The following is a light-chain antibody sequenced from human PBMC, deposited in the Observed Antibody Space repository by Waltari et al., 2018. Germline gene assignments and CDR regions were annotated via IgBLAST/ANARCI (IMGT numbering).Light chain of an antibody. Sequence: QSVLTQPPSVSGSPGHSVTISCTGTSSDVGGYDFFSWYQQDPGKAPKLLIFDVTKRPSGVPSRFSASKSGNTASLTISGLQAEDEADYYCCSYAVTSSSYVFGGGTKVIV. CDR1: SSDVGGYDF. CDR2: DVT. CDR3: CSYAVTSSSYV. V-gene: IGLV2-11*01. J-gene: IGLJ1*01.